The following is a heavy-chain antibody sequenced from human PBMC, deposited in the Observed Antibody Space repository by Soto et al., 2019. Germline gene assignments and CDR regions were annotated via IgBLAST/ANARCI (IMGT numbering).Heavy chain of an antibody. J-gene: IGHJ2*01. Sequence: QVQLVQSGAEVKKPGASVKVSCKVSGYTLTELSMHWVRQAPGKGLEWMGGFDPEDGETIYAQKFQGRVTMTEDTSTDTAYMELSSLRSEDTAVYYCATDGSRSYVCGSYRYKGYWYFALWGRGTLVTVSS. CDR1: GYTLTELS. CDR2: FDPEDGET. D-gene: IGHD3-16*02. CDR3: ATDGSRSYVCGSYRYKGYWYFAL. V-gene: IGHV1-24*01.